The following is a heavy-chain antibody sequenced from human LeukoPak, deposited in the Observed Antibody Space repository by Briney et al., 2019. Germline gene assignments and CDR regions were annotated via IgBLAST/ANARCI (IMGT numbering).Heavy chain of an antibody. D-gene: IGHD5-18*01. CDR2: IIPIFGTA. CDR3: ARAQAERLWIQFLDYFDY. J-gene: IGHJ4*02. V-gene: IGHV1-69*13. Sequence: SVKVSCKASGYTFTSYAMHWVRQAPGQGLEWMGGIIPIFGTANYAQKFQGRVTITADESTSTAYMELSSLRSEDTAVYYCARAQAERLWIQFLDYFDYWGQGTLVTVSS. CDR1: GYTFTSYA.